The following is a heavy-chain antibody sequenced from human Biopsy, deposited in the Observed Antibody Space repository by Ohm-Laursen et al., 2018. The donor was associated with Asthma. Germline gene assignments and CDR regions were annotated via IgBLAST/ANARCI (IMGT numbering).Heavy chain of an antibody. Sequence: SLRLSCAASGFTFSSYAMHWVRQAPGKGLEWVAVISYDGSNKYYADSVKGRFTISRDNSKNTLYLQMNSLRAEDTAVYYCAREGIAVAHFDYWGQETLVIVSS. CDR2: ISYDGSNK. CDR3: AREGIAVAHFDY. D-gene: IGHD6-19*01. V-gene: IGHV3-30-3*01. CDR1: GFTFSSYA. J-gene: IGHJ4*02.